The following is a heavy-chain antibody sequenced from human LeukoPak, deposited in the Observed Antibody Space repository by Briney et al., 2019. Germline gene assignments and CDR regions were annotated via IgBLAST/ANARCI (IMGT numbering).Heavy chain of an antibody. CDR2: IIPILGIA. J-gene: IGHJ4*02. V-gene: IGHV1-69*04. D-gene: IGHD2-15*01. Sequence: ASVKVSCKASGGTLSSYAISWVRQAPGQGLEWMGRIIPILGIANYAQKFQGRVTITADKSTSTAYMELSSLRSEDTAVYYCARGPVDCSGGSCYSYYFDYWGQGTLVTVSS. CDR3: ARGPVDCSGGSCYSYYFDY. CDR1: GGTLSSYA.